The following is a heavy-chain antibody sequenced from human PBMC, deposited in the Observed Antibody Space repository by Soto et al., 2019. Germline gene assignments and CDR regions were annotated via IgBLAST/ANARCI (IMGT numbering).Heavy chain of an antibody. D-gene: IGHD4-17*01. CDR2: IYSGGST. V-gene: IGHV3-53*01. Sequence: PGGSLRLSCAASGFTVSSNYMSWVRQAPGKGLEWVSVIYSGGSTYYADSVKGRFTISRDNSKNTLYLQMNSLRAEDTAVYYCAREGPTTVGSFDYWGQGTLVTVSS. CDR1: GFTVSSNY. J-gene: IGHJ4*02. CDR3: AREGPTTVGSFDY.